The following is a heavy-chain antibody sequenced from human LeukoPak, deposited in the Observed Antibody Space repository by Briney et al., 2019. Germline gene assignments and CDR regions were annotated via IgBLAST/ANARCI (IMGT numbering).Heavy chain of an antibody. D-gene: IGHD3-22*01. CDR3: ARDRSDSSGYYVP. V-gene: IGHV3-53*01. J-gene: IGHJ5*02. Sequence: GGSLRLSCAASGFTVSSSYMSWVRQAPGKGLEWVSVVYSGGRTYYADSVKDRFTISRDNSKNTLYLQMNSLRAEDTAVYYCARDRSDSSGYYVPWGQGTLVTVSS. CDR2: VYSGGRT. CDR1: GFTVSSSY.